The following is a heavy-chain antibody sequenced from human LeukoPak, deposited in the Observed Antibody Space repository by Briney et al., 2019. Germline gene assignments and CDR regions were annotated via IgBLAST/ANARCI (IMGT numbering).Heavy chain of an antibody. CDR1: GFSLSTSGVG. V-gene: IGHV2-5*01. CDR2: IYWNNDK. J-gene: IGHJ4*02. Sequence: ESGPTLVKPTRTLTLTCTFSGFSLSTSGVGVGWIRQPPGKALEWLALIYWNNDKRYSPSLKSRLTITKDTSKNQVVLTMTNMDPVDTATYYCAYSLKADYCGGDCYNTYYFDYWGQGTLVTVSS. D-gene: IGHD2-21*01. CDR3: AYSLKADYCGGDCYNTYYFDY.